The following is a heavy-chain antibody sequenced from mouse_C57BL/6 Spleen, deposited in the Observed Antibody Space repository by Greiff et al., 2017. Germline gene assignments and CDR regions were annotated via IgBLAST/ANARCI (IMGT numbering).Heavy chain of an antibody. CDR2: IDPNSGGT. Sequence: QVQLQQPGAELVKPGASVKLSCKASGYTFTSYWMHWVKQRPGRGLEWIGRIDPNSGGTKYNEKFKSKATLTVDKPSSTAYMQLSSLTSEDSAVYYCARGATVVATHWYFDVWGTGTTVTVSS. J-gene: IGHJ1*03. CDR1: GYTFTSYW. D-gene: IGHD1-1*01. V-gene: IGHV1-72*01. CDR3: ARGATVVATHWYFDV.